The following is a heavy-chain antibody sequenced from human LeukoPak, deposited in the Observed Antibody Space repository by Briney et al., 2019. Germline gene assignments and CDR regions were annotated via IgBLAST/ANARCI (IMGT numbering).Heavy chain of an antibody. Sequence: GGSLRLSCAASGVTASTNYMSWVRQAPGKGLEWVSLIYSGGNTYYADSVKGRFTISRDNSKNTLYLQMNSLSAEDTAVYYCARDRVNWNDVGGLFDYWGQGTLVTVSS. CDR2: IYSGGNT. CDR1: GVTASTNY. CDR3: ARDRVNWNDVGGLFDY. J-gene: IGHJ4*02. V-gene: IGHV3-53*01. D-gene: IGHD1-1*01.